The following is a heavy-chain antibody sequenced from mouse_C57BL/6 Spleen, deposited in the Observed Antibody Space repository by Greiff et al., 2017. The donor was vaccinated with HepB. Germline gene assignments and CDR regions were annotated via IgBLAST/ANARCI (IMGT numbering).Heavy chain of an antibody. CDR3: TRDRIYYGNFEAMDY. CDR1: GFTFSSYA. D-gene: IGHD2-1*01. Sequence: EVQLVESGEGLVKPGGSLKLSCAASGFTFSSYAMSWVRQTPEKRLEWVAYISSGGDYIYYADTVKGRFTISRDNARNTLYLQMSSLKSEDTAMYYCTRDRIYYGNFEAMDYWGQGTSVTVSS. V-gene: IGHV5-9-1*02. J-gene: IGHJ4*01. CDR2: ISSGGDYI.